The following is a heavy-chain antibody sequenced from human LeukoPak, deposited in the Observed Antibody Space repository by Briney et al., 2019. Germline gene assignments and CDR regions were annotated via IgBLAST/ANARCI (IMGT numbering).Heavy chain of an antibody. V-gene: IGHV3-23*01. CDR1: GFTFSSYA. J-gene: IGHJ3*02. Sequence: GGSLRLSCAASGFTFSSYAMSWVRQAPGKGLEWVSAISGGGGATFYADSVKGRFTISRDNSKNTLYLQMNGLRAEDTAVYYCAKDLRGSAPRGAFDIWGQGTMVTVSS. CDR3: AKDLRGSAPRGAFDI. CDR2: ISGGGGAT. D-gene: IGHD3-16*01.